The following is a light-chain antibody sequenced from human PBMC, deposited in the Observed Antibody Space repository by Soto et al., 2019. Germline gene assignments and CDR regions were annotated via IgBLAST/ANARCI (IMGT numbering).Light chain of an antibody. CDR3: SSYTTSATWV. J-gene: IGLJ3*02. V-gene: IGLV2-14*01. Sequence: SALTQPASVSGSPGQSITISCTATGSDIGAYNYVSWYQHHPGKAPQLMIYEATDRPSGVSNRFSGSKSGNTASLTISGLQAEDEADYYCSSYTTSATWVFGGGTKLTVL. CDR2: EAT. CDR1: GSDIGAYNY.